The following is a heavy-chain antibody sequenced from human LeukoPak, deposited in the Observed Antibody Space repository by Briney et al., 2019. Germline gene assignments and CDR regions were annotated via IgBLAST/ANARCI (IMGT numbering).Heavy chain of an antibody. CDR2: IIPIFGTA. CDR3: ARGTRYCSSTSCHNAEYFQH. D-gene: IGHD2-2*02. CDR1: GGTFSSYA. J-gene: IGHJ1*01. V-gene: IGHV1-69*13. Sequence: ASVKVSCKASGGTFSSYAISWVRQAPGQGLEWMGGIIPIFGTANYAQKFQGRVTITADESTSTAYMELSSLRSEDTAVYYCARGTRYCSSTSCHNAEYFQHWGQGTLVTVSS.